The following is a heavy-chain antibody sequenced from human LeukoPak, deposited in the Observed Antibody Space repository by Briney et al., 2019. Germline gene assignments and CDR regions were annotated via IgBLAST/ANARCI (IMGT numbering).Heavy chain of an antibody. CDR2: IPYDGSNK. V-gene: IGHV3-30*03. J-gene: IGHJ4*02. Sequence: GRSLRLSCAASGFTFTRFGMHWVRQAPGKGLEWVAVIPYDGSNKDYADSVKGRFTISRDNSKNTVYLQMNSMRAEDTAVYYCARDWLGRNFDYWGQGTLVTASS. CDR3: ARDWLGRNFDY. CDR1: GFTFTRFG. D-gene: IGHD3-22*01.